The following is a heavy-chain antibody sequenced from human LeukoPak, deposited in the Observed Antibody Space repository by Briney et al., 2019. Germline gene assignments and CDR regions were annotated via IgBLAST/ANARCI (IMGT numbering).Heavy chain of an antibody. Sequence: SETLSLTCIVSGDSISSSYYYWGWIRQPPGKGLEWIGSIYYSGRAYFNPSLKSRVAMSIDTSKNHFSLNLTSVTAADTAVYYCARLSWYSSSWYWYFDYWGQGTLVTVSS. CDR2: IYYSGRA. J-gene: IGHJ4*02. V-gene: IGHV4-39*07. CDR1: GDSISSSYYY. CDR3: ARLSWYSSSWYWYFDY. D-gene: IGHD6-13*01.